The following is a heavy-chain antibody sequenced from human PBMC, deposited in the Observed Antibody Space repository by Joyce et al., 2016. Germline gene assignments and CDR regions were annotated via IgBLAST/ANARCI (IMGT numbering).Heavy chain of an antibody. CDR1: GLTLSNYG. Sequence: QVQLVESGGGVVQPGRSLRLSCTASGLTLSNYGVHWVRQAPGQGLEWVAVISYDGVYKYYSDSVKGRFTTSRDNSRDTLCLEMNSLRAEDTAVYYCAKILTAGYSSGWFLDYWGQGTLVTVSS. V-gene: IGHV3-30*18. CDR3: AKILTAGYSSGWFLDY. D-gene: IGHD6-25*01. CDR2: ISYDGVYK. J-gene: IGHJ4*02.